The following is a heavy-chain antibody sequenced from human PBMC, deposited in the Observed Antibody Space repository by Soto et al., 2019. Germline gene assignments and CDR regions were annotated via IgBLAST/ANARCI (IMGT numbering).Heavy chain of an antibody. J-gene: IGHJ4*02. V-gene: IGHV1-58*01. CDR2: IVVGSGST. CDR3: AAERDRRDGYKKFDY. D-gene: IGHD5-12*01. Sequence: ASVKVSCKASGFTFTSSAVQWVRQARGQRLEWIGWIVVGSGSTNYAQKFQERVTITRDMSTSTAYMELSSLRSEDTAVYYCAAERDRRDGYKKFDYWGQGTLVTVSS. CDR1: GFTFTSSA.